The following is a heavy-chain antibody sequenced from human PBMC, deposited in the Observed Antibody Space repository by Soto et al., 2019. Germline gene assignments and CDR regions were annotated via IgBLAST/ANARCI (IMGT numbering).Heavy chain of an antibody. V-gene: IGHV4-59*08. D-gene: IGHD3-10*01. CDR2: MYNSRRT. J-gene: IGHJ4*02. CDR1: GGSISNYY. CDR3: ASMGYHYGSGSYPLDY. Sequence: QVQLQESGPGLVKPSETLSLTCTVSGGSISNYYWTWIRQPPGKGLEWIGFMYNSRRTHYNPSLKSRVTIALDTSKNQFSLNLRSVTAADTAVYYCASMGYHYGSGSYPLDYWGQGTLVAVSS.